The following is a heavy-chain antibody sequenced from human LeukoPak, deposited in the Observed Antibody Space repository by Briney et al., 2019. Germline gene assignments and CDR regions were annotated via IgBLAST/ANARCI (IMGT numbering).Heavy chain of an antibody. V-gene: IGHV4-34*01. Sequence: SETLSLTCAVYGGSFSGYYWSWIRQPPGKGLEWIGEINHSGSTNYTPSLTSRVTISLATSKKQFSLRLSSVSAAPTAVYYCARRAGRYCSSTSCYLGYFQHWGQGTLVTVSS. CDR1: GGSFSGYY. CDR3: ARRAGRYCSSTSCYLGYFQH. D-gene: IGHD2-2*01. CDR2: INHSGST. J-gene: IGHJ1*01.